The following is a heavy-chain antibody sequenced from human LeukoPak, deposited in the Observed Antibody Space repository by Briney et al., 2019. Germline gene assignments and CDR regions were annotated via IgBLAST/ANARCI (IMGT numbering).Heavy chain of an antibody. CDR2: IWYDGSNK. CDR1: GFTFSSYG. Sequence: GGSLRLSCAAYGFTFSSYGMHWVRQAPGKGLEWVAVIWYDGSNKYYADSVKGRFTISRDNSKNTLYLQMNSLGAEDTAVYYCARDGNYYDSSGLYGMDVWGQGTTVTVSS. CDR3: ARDGNYYDSSGLYGMDV. J-gene: IGHJ6*02. D-gene: IGHD3-22*01. V-gene: IGHV3-33*01.